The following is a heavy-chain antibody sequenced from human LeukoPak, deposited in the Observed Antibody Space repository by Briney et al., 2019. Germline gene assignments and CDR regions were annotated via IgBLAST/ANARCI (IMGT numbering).Heavy chain of an antibody. CDR1: GFTFSSYA. Sequence: GGSLRLSCAASGFTFSSYAMSWVRQAPGEGLEWVSAISGSGGSTYYADSVKGRVTICRDNSKNTLYLQMNSLRAEDTAVYYCATDYYGMDVWGQGTTVTVSS. V-gene: IGHV3-23*01. CDR2: ISGSGGST. CDR3: ATDYYGMDV. J-gene: IGHJ6*02.